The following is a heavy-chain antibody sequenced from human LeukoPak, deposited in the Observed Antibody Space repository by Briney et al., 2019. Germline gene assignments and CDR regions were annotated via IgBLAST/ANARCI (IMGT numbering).Heavy chain of an antibody. Sequence: SVKVSCKGSGFTFTSSAVQWVRQARGQRLEWIGWIVVGSGNTNYAQKFQERVTITRDMSTSTAYMELSSLRSEDTAVYYCAADHLHYDSSGSKENWGQGTLVTVSS. CDR1: GFTFTSSA. J-gene: IGHJ4*02. D-gene: IGHD3-22*01. CDR2: IVVGSGNT. V-gene: IGHV1-58*01. CDR3: AADHLHYDSSGSKEN.